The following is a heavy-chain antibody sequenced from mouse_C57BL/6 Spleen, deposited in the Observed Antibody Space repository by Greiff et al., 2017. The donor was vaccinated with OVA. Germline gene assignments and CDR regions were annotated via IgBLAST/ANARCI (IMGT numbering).Heavy chain of an antibody. D-gene: IGHD2-4*01. CDR1: GFSLTSYG. CDR2: IWSDGST. CDR3: ARQYDYDGGYAMDY. J-gene: IGHJ4*01. Sequence: VQVVESGPGLVAPSQSLSITCTVSGFSLTSYGVHWVRQPPGKGLEWLVVIWSDGSTTYNSALKSRLSISKDNSKSQVFLKMNSLQTDDTAMYYCARQYDYDGGYAMDYWGQGTSVTVSS. V-gene: IGHV2-6-1*01.